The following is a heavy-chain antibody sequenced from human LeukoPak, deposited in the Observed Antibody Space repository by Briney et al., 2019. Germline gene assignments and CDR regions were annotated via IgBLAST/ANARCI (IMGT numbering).Heavy chain of an antibody. CDR3: TRDYPLGDYFFDYMDV. CDR1: GFTFDDYA. V-gene: IGHV3-9*01. CDR2: ISWNSGSI. Sequence: GESLRLSCAASGFTFDDYAMHWVRQAPGKGLEWVSGISWNSGSIGYADSVKGRFTISRDNAKNSLYLQMNSLKTEDTAVYFCTRDYPLGDYFFDYMDVWGKGTTVTVSS. J-gene: IGHJ6*03.